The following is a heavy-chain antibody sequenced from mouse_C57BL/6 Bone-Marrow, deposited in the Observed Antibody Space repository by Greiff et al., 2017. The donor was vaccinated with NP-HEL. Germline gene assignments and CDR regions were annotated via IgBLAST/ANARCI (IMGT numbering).Heavy chain of an antibody. D-gene: IGHD2-3*01. Sequence: EVHLVESGGGLVKPGGSLKLSCAASGFTFSDYGMHWVRQAPEKGLEWVAYISSGSSTIYYANTVKGRFTISRDNAKNTLILQMTSLTSEDTAMYYCASVDGYDWYFDVWGTGTTVTVSS. CDR2: ISSGSSTI. CDR3: ASVDGYDWYFDV. V-gene: IGHV5-17*01. J-gene: IGHJ1*03. CDR1: GFTFSDYG.